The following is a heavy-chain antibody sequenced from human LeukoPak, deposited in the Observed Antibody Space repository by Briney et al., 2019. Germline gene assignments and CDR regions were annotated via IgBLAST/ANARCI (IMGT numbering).Heavy chain of an antibody. J-gene: IGHJ3*02. Sequence: GRSLRLSCTASGFSFSKYGMHWVRQAPGKGLEWVAFIRYDGSNKYYADSVKGRFTISRDNSKNTLYLQMNSLRAEDTAVYYCAKVARDLLRDDAFDIWGQGTMVTVSS. V-gene: IGHV3-30*02. CDR1: GFSFSKYG. CDR2: IRYDGSNK. CDR3: AKVARDLLRDDAFDI. D-gene: IGHD2/OR15-2a*01.